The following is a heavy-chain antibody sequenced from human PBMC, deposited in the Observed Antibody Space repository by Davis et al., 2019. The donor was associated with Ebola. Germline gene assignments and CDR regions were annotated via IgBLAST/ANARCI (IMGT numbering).Heavy chain of an antibody. V-gene: IGHV1-2*02. CDR2: INPNSGGT. J-gene: IGHJ6*02. CDR3: ARGGLLWFGDDYYYYGMDV. D-gene: IGHD3-10*01. Sequence: ASVKVSCKASGYTFTGYYMHWVRQAPGQGLEWMGWINPNSGGTNYAQKFQGRVTMTRDTSISTAYMELSRLRSDDTAVYYCARGGLLWFGDDYYYYGMDVWGQGTTVTVSS. CDR1: GYTFTGYY.